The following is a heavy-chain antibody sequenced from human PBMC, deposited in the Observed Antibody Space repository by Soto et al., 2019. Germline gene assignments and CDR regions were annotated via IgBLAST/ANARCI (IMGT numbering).Heavy chain of an antibody. V-gene: IGHV3-23*01. D-gene: IGHD2-15*01. CDR2: ISGSGGST. J-gene: IGHJ4*02. CDR3: AKDAEVVAAYYYFDY. Sequence: LRLSCAASGFTFSSYAMGWVRQAPGKGLEWVSAISGSGGSTYYADSVKGRFTISRDNSKNTLYLQMSSLRAEDTAVYYCAKDAEVVAAYYYFDYWGQGTLVTVSS. CDR1: GFTFSSYA.